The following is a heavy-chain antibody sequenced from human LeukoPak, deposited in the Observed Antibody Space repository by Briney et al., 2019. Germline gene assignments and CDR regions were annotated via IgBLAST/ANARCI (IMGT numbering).Heavy chain of an antibody. Sequence: GGSLRLSCAASGFTFSSYSMNWVSQAPGKGLEWVSSISSSSSYIYYADSVKGRFTISRDNAKNSLYLQMNSLRAEDTAVYYCARFCSGGSCYVGVDYWGQGTLVTVSS. CDR2: ISSSSSYI. CDR3: ARFCSGGSCYVGVDY. CDR1: GFTFSSYS. V-gene: IGHV3-21*01. D-gene: IGHD2-15*01. J-gene: IGHJ4*02.